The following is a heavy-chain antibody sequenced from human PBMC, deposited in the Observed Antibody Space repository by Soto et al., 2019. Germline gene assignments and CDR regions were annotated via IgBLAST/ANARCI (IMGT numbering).Heavy chain of an antibody. D-gene: IGHD2-8*01. CDR2: IYPGDSDT. J-gene: IGHJ6*02. CDR1: GYSLTSYW. CDR3: ASRCVDEWSPNNYSIDV. V-gene: IGHV5-51*01. Sequence: GESPEISFKGSGYSLTSYWIGRVRPMSGKGLEWMGSIYPGDSDTRYSRPFQGQVNISDDKSISTAYLPWGSLKASGPARYYCASRCVDEWSPNNYSIDVWGQGTTVTVSS.